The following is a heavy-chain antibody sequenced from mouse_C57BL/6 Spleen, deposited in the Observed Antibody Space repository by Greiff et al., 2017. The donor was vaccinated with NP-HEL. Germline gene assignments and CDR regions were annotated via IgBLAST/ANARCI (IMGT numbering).Heavy chain of an antibody. D-gene: IGHD1-1*01. V-gene: IGHV1-78*01. CDR2: IYPRDGST. CDR1: GYTFTDHT. J-gene: IGHJ3*01. Sequence: QVQLQQSDAELVKPGASVKISCKVSGYTFTDHTIHWMKQRPEQGLEWIGYIYPRDGSTKYNEKFKGKATLTADKSSSTAYMQLHSLTSEDSAVYFWGRGGKYYGSSSWFDYWGQGTLVTVSA. CDR3: GRGGKYYGSSSWFDY.